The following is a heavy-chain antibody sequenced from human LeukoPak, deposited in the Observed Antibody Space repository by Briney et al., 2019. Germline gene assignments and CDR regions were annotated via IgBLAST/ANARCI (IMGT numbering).Heavy chain of an antibody. Sequence: GGSLRLSCVVSGFTFSRYSMNWVRQAPGKGLEWVSSISSSGSYIYYADSVKGRFTLSRDNAKNSLYLQMNSLRAEDTAVYYCARVGRTDYYMDVWGKGTTVTVSS. D-gene: IGHD1/OR15-1a*01. CDR3: ARVGRTDYYMDV. J-gene: IGHJ6*03. V-gene: IGHV3-21*01. CDR2: ISSSGSYI. CDR1: GFTFSRYS.